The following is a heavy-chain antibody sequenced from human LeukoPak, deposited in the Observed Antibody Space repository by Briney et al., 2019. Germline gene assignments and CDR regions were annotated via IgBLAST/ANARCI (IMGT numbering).Heavy chain of an antibody. V-gene: IGHV4-59*01. D-gene: IGHD6-13*01. CDR1: GGSIGSYF. CDR3: AREAGRVAAAAHFQH. J-gene: IGHJ1*01. CDR2: IYYSAST. Sequence: SETLSLTCSVSGGSIGSYFWSWIRQPPGKGLEWIGYIYYSASTNYNPSLKSRGTMSLDTSKSQFSLRLSSVTAADTAVYYCAREAGRVAAAAHFQHWGQGTLVTVSS.